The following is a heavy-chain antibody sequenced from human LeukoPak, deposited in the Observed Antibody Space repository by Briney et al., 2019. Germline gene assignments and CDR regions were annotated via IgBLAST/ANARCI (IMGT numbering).Heavy chain of an antibody. CDR2: IWYDGSNK. D-gene: IGHD7-27*01. Sequence: GRSLRLSYAASGFTFSSYGMHWVRQAPGKGLEWVAVIWYDGSNKYYADSVKGRFTISRDNSKNTLYLQMNSLRAEDTDVYYCARVSELGLKYYYYGMDVWGQGTTVTVSS. CDR1: GFTFSSYG. V-gene: IGHV3-33*01. CDR3: ARVSELGLKYYYYGMDV. J-gene: IGHJ6*02.